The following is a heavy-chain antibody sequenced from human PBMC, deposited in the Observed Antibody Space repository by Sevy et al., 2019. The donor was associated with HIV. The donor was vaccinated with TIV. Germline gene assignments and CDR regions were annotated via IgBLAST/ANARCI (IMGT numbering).Heavy chain of an antibody. Sequence: GGSLRLSCEVSGLSVTNNGMHWVRQAPGKGLEWVSVISYDGIKKYYGDSVKGRFIISRDSYKNSLHLQMNILRIEETVVYYCTKDFTGFYGMDVWGQGTTVTVSS. V-gene: IGHV3-30*18. J-gene: IGHJ6*02. CDR3: TKDFTGFYGMDV. CDR1: GLSVTNNG. CDR2: ISYDGIKK. D-gene: IGHD3-9*01.